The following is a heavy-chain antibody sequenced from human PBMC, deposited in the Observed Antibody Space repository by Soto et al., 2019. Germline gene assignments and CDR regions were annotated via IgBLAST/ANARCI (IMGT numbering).Heavy chain of an antibody. CDR3: ARDSGDIALVY. D-gene: IGHD5-12*01. Sequence: QVQLVESGGGVVQPGRSLRLSCAASGFTFSSYGMQWVSQAPGKGLEWVAVIWYDGSNKYYADSVKGRFTISRDNSKNTLYLQMNSLRAEDTAVYYCARDSGDIALVYWGQGTLVTVSS. J-gene: IGHJ4*02. V-gene: IGHV3-33*01. CDR2: IWYDGSNK. CDR1: GFTFSSYG.